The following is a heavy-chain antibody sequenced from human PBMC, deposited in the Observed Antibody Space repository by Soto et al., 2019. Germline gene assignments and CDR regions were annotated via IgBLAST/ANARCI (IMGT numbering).Heavy chain of an antibody. D-gene: IGHD2-2*02. CDR3: ATYTSLDY. V-gene: IGHV3-53*02. J-gene: IGHJ4*02. Sequence: EVQLVETGGGLIQPGGSLRLSCAASGFTVSNHYMSWVRQAPGKGLEWVSLIYSGGSTFYADSVKGRFTISRDNSKNTLFLPMNSLRAEDTAVYFCATYTSLDYWGQGTLVTVSS. CDR1: GFTVSNHY. CDR2: IYSGGST.